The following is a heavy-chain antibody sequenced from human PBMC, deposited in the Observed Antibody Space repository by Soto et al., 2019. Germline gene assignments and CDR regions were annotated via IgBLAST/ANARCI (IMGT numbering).Heavy chain of an antibody. Sequence: SXXLSLTCTVSGDSVSSDSYYWTWIRQPPGKGLEWIGYISSSGSTKYNPSLKSRVTISRDTSSNQFSLELTSVTAADAAIYYCARDIRGYSRAFDYWGQG. V-gene: IGHV4-61*01. D-gene: IGHD5-18*01. CDR2: ISSSGST. J-gene: IGHJ4*02. CDR3: ARDIRGYSRAFDY. CDR1: GDSVSSDSYY.